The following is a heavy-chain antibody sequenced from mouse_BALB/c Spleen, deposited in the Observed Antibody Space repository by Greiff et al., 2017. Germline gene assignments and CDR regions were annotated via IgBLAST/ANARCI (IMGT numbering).Heavy chain of an antibody. D-gene: IGHD2-14*01. CDR1: GYTFTSYV. CDR2: INPYNDGT. Sequence: QLQESGPELVKPGASVKMSCKASGYTFTSYVMHWVKQKPGQGLEWIGYINPYNDGTKYNEKFKGKATLTSDKSSSTAYMELSSLTSEDSAVYYCARSPYRPWFAYWGQGTLVTVSA. V-gene: IGHV1-14*01. J-gene: IGHJ3*01. CDR3: ARSPYRPWFAY.